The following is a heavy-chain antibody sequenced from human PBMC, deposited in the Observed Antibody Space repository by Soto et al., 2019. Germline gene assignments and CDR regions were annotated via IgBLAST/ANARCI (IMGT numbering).Heavy chain of an antibody. CDR1: GFTLSSYW. J-gene: IGHJ4*02. CDR3: ATLTRAYGDYEFSSY. Sequence: PGGSLRLSCAASGFTLSSYWMSWVRQAPGKGLEWVANIKQDGSEKYYVDSVKGRFTISRDNAKNSLYLQMNSLRAEDTAVYYCATLTRAYGDYEFSSYWGQGTLVTVSS. CDR2: IKQDGSEK. V-gene: IGHV3-7*03. D-gene: IGHD4-17*01.